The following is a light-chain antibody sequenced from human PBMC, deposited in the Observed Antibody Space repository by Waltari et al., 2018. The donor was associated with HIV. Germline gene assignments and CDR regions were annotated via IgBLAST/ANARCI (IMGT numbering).Light chain of an antibody. CDR1: SSNIGSNT. V-gene: IGLV1-44*01. J-gene: IGLJ3*02. CDR2: SNN. CDR3: AAWDDSLNGPWV. Sequence: QSVLTQPPSASGTPGQRVTISCSGSSSNIGSNTVNWYQQLPGTAPKLLFYSNNQRPSWVPDRVSGSKSGTSGSLAISWLQSEDEADYYCAAWDDSLNGPWVFGGGTKLTVL.